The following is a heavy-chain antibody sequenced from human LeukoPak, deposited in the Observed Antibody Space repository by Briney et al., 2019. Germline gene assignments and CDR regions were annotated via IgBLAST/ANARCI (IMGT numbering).Heavy chain of an antibody. V-gene: IGHV3-23*01. Sequence: GGSLRLYCAASGFTFSSYAMSWVSQAPGKGLEWVSAISGSGGSTYYADSVKGRFTISRDNSKNTLYLQMNSLRAEDTAVYYCAKQWGIVVVPAAMNYWGQGTLVTVSS. CDR1: GFTFSSYA. D-gene: IGHD2-2*01. CDR2: ISGSGGST. CDR3: AKQWGIVVVPAAMNY. J-gene: IGHJ4*02.